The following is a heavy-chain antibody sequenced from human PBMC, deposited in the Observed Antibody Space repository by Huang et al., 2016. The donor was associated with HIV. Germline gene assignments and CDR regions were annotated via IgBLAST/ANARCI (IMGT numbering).Heavy chain of an antibody. CDR2: ISYDGNNK. V-gene: IGHV3-30-3*01. Sequence: QVQLVESGAGVVQPWRSLSLSCAASGFTFRSSAMHWVRQASVKELAVVAVISYDGNNKYYDDSGEGRIHISRDKAKSTLYLQMNSLRAEDTAVYCCARRNKITMVHYWGQGTLVTVYS. CDR1: GFTFRSSA. CDR3: ARRNKITMVHY. D-gene: IGHD3-10*01. J-gene: IGHJ4*02.